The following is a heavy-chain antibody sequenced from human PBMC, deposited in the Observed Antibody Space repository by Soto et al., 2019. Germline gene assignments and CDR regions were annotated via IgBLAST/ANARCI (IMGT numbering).Heavy chain of an antibody. Sequence: QVQLQESGPGLVKPSQTLSLTCTVSGGSISSGDYYWSWIRQPPGKGLEWIGSIYYSGSTYYNPSLKSRGTISVDTSQNQFYLKLNSVTAADTAVYYCASRHSSPYFDYWGQGTLVTVSS. D-gene: IGHD6-13*01. V-gene: IGHV4-30-4*01. J-gene: IGHJ4*02. CDR1: GGSISSGDYY. CDR3: ASRHSSPYFDY. CDR2: IYYSGST.